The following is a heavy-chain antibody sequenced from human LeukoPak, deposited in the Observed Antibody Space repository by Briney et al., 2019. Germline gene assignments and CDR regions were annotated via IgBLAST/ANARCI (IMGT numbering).Heavy chain of an antibody. D-gene: IGHD6-6*01. Sequence: SQTLSLTCTVSGGSISSGGYYWSWIRQHPGKGLEWIGYIYYSGSTYYNPSLKSRVTISVDTSKNQFSLKLSSVTAADTAVYYCARGIGKAARHHSPYYFDYWGQGTLVTVSS. CDR3: ARGIGKAARHHSPYYFDY. CDR1: GGSISSGGYY. V-gene: IGHV4-30-4*08. J-gene: IGHJ4*02. CDR2: IYYSGST.